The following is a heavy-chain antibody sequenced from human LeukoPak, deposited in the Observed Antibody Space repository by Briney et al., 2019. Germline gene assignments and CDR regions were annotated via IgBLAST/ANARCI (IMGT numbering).Heavy chain of an antibody. V-gene: IGHV1-24*01. CDR3: ARESGDIVVVTAEGHWFDP. J-gene: IGHJ5*02. D-gene: IGHD2-21*02. Sequence: ASVKVSCKVSGYTLTELSMHWVRQAPGKGLEWMGGFDPEDGETIYAQKFQGRVTMTEDTSTDTAYMELSSLRSEDTAVYYCARESGDIVVVTAEGHWFDPWGQGTLVTVSS. CDR2: FDPEDGET. CDR1: GYTLTELS.